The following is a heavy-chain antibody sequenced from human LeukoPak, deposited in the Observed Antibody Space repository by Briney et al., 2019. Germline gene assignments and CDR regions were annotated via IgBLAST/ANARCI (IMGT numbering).Heavy chain of an antibody. Sequence: GGSLRLSCVASGFTFSSYGMHWVRQAPGKGLEWVAFIWYDGSNKYYADSVKGRFTISRDNSKNTLSLQMSSLRPDDTAVYYCAKAYSCGYEYWGQGTLVTVSS. D-gene: IGHD5-18*01. CDR2: IWYDGSNK. CDR1: GFTFSSYG. V-gene: IGHV3-30*02. CDR3: AKAYSCGYEY. J-gene: IGHJ4*02.